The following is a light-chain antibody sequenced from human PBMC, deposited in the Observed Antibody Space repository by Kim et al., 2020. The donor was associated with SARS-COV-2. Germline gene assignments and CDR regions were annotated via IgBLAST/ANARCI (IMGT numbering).Light chain of an antibody. Sequence: GGDRVTITCRASHGIRTALAWYQQGPGKPPVILIYGGSTVESGVPSRFSGSGSGTDFTLTISSLQPEECATYFCQQFYSYPPITFGQGTRLEIK. CDR1: HGIRTA. V-gene: IGKV1-13*02. J-gene: IGKJ5*01. CDR3: QQFYSYPPIT. CDR2: GGS.